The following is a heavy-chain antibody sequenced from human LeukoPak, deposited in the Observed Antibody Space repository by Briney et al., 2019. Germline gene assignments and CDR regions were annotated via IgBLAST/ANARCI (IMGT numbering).Heavy chain of an antibody. J-gene: IGHJ4*02. D-gene: IGHD5-18*01. V-gene: IGHV4-39*01. CDR3: ARRGYTYGTIDY. CDR1: GGSISSSSYY. CDR2: ISYGGTT. Sequence: PSETLSLTCTVSGGSISSSSYYWGWIRQPPGKGLEWIGSISYGGTTYYNPSLKSRVTISVDTSKKQFSLKLTSVTAADTAVYYCARRGYTYGTIDYWGQGTLVTVSS.